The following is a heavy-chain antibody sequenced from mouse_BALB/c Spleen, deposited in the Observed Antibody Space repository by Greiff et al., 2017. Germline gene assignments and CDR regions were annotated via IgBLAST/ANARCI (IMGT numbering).Heavy chain of an antibody. J-gene: IGHJ4*01. CDR1: GYSITSDYA. V-gene: IGHV3-2*02. CDR2: ISYSGST. D-gene: IGHD2-4*01. Sequence: EVHLVESGPGLVKPSQSLSLTCTVTGYSITSDYAWNWIRQFPGNKLEWMGYISYSGSTSYNPSLKSRISITRDTSKNQFFLQLNSVTTEDTATYYCARTMITTYYAMDYWGQGTSVTVSS. CDR3: ARTMITTYYAMDY.